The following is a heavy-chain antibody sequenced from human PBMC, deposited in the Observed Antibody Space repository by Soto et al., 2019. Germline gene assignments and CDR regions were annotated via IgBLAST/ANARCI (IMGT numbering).Heavy chain of an antibody. Sequence: ASVKVSCKASGYTFTSYYMHWVRQAPGQGLEWMGIINPSGGSTSYAQKFQGRVTMTRDTSTSTVYMELSSLRSEDTAVYYCARSIAVAPPSNWFDPWGQGTLVTVSS. D-gene: IGHD6-19*01. V-gene: IGHV1-46*01. J-gene: IGHJ5*02. CDR1: GYTFTSYY. CDR2: INPSGGST. CDR3: ARSIAVAPPSNWFDP.